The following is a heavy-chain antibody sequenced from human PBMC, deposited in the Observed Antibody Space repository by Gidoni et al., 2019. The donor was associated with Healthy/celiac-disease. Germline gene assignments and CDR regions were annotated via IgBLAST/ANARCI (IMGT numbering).Heavy chain of an antibody. D-gene: IGHD3-22*01. CDR1: GASISSGSYY. V-gene: IGHV4-61*02. Sequence: QVQLQESGPGLVKPSQTLSLTCTVTGASISSGSYYWSWIRQPSGKGLEWSGRIYTSGRTNYNPSLKSRVTISGDTSKNQFFLKLSSVTAADTAVYYCAREITYYYDSSGEDAFDIWGQGTMVTVSS. J-gene: IGHJ3*02. CDR2: IYTSGRT. CDR3: AREITYYYDSSGEDAFDI.